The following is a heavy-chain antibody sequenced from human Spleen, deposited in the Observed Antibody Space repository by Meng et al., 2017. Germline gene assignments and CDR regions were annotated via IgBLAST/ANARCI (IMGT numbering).Heavy chain of an antibody. Sequence: QVHLLQSGSEVKKPGASVRVSCEASGYAFASYGISWRRQAPGQGLEWMGWFVNNVDTYSAQKFQGRVTMTTDTHTSTAFMELRSLRSDDTAVYYCSRGTSGRGYSDYWCQGTLVTVSS. CDR2: FVNNVDT. D-gene: IGHD3-10*01. CDR1: GYAFASYG. CDR3: SRGTSGRGYSDY. V-gene: IGHV1-18*01. J-gene: IGHJ4*02.